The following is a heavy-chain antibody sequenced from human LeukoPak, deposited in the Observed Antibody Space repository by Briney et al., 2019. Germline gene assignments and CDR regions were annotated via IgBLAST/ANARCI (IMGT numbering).Heavy chain of an antibody. CDR3: ARGSSSWYPNALNWFDP. D-gene: IGHD6-13*01. CDR1: GYTFTGYY. CDR2: INPNSGGT. Sequence: ASVKVSCTASGYTFTGYYMHWVRQAPGQGLEWMGWINPNSGGTNYAQKFQGWVTMTRDTSISTAYMELSRLRSDDTAAYYCARGSSSWYPNALNWFDPWGQGTLVTVSS. V-gene: IGHV1-2*04. J-gene: IGHJ5*02.